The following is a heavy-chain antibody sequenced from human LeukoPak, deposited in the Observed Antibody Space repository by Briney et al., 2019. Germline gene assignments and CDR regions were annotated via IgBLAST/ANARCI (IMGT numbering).Heavy chain of an antibody. CDR1: SDSIFSTNW. CDR3: AKSNGYGLVDI. Sequence: SETLSLTCAVSSDSIFSTNWWSWIRQPPGKGLEWIGNIFYSGSTYYSPSLKSRVTISLDTSRNQFSLKLNSVTAADTAVYYCAKSNGYGLVDIWGQGTMVTVSS. V-gene: IGHV4-28*01. D-gene: IGHD3-10*01. J-gene: IGHJ3*02. CDR2: IFYSGST.